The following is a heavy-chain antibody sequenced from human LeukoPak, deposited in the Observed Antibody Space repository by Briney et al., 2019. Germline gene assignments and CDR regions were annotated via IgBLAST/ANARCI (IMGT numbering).Heavy chain of an antibody. CDR2: INHSGST. J-gene: IGHJ3*02. CDR3: ARLSSGYDDAFDI. Sequence: SETLSLTCAVFGGSFNGYYWSWIRQPPGKGLEWIGEINHSGSTNYNPSLKSRVTISVDTSKNQFSLKLSSVTAADTAVYYCARLSSGYDDAFDIWGQGTMVTVSS. V-gene: IGHV4-34*01. CDR1: GGSFNGYY. D-gene: IGHD3-22*01.